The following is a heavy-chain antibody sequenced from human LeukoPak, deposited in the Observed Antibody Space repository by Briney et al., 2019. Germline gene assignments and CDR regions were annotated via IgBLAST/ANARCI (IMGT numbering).Heavy chain of an antibody. J-gene: IGHJ4*02. CDR2: IYPGDSDT. V-gene: IGHV5-51*01. CDR3: ARSYDILTGYYISGY. Sequence: GESLKISCKGSGYSFTTNWIGWVRQMPGKGLEWMGIIYPGDSDTRYSPSFQGQVTISADKSISTAYLQWSSLKASDTAMYYCARSYDILTGYYISGYWGQGTLVTVSS. D-gene: IGHD3-9*01. CDR1: GYSFTTNW.